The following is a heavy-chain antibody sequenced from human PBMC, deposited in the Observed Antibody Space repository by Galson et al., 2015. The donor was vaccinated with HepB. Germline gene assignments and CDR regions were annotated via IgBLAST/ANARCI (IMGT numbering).Heavy chain of an antibody. CDR2: INHSGST. Sequence: ATLSLTYAVYGGSFSGYYWCWLRPPPRKGLEWIGEINHSGSTNYNPSLKSRVTISVDTSKNQFSLKLSTVTAADTAVYYCARTIAAAGRRALGGMDVWGQGTTVTVSS. CDR3: ARTIAAAGRRALGGMDV. D-gene: IGHD6-13*01. J-gene: IGHJ6*02. CDR1: GGSFSGYY. V-gene: IGHV4-34*01.